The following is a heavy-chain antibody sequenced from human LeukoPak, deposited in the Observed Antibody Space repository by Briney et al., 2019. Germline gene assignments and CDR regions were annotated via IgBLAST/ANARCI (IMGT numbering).Heavy chain of an antibody. V-gene: IGHV3-74*01. D-gene: IGHD1-26*01. CDR1: GFTFRDYW. CDR3: AREWLNSGSLTEY. J-gene: IGHJ4*02. Sequence: PGGSLRLSCVASGFTFRDYWMHWVRQSPGKGLEWVSRIDNDGRKITYADSVKGRFTISRDNAKNTLYLQMNSLSAEDTAVYYCAREWLNSGSLTEYWGQGALVTVSS. CDR2: IDNDGRKI.